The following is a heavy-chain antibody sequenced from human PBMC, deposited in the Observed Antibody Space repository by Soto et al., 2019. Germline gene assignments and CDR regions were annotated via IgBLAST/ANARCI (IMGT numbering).Heavy chain of an antibody. D-gene: IGHD3-3*01. CDR3: AKADYDFWSGYSDI. Sequence: EVQLVESGGGLVQPGRSLRLSCAASGFTFDDYAMHWVRQAPGKGLEWVSGISWNSGSIGYADSVKGRFTISRDNAKNSLYLQMNSLSAEDTALYYCAKADYDFWSGYSDIWGQGTMVAVSS. J-gene: IGHJ3*02. V-gene: IGHV3-9*01. CDR2: ISWNSGSI. CDR1: GFTFDDYA.